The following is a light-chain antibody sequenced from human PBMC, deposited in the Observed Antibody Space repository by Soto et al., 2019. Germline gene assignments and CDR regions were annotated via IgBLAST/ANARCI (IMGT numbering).Light chain of an antibody. J-gene: IGKJ1*01. Sequence: ETVMTQSPATLSVSPGERATLSCRASQSVSSKLGWYQEKPGQAPRLLIYGASARDTGIPARFSGSGSGTEFTLPISRLQSEDFAVYYCQQYNKWPWTFGQGTKVDIK. CDR3: QQYNKWPWT. CDR2: GAS. CDR1: QSVSSK. V-gene: IGKV3-15*01.